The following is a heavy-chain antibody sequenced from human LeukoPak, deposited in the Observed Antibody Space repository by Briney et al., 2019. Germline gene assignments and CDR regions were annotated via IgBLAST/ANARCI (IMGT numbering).Heavy chain of an antibody. V-gene: IGHV3-11*01. CDR2: ISSSGSTI. Sequence: GGSLRLSCAASGFTFSDYYMSWIRQAPGKGLEWVSYISSSGSTIYYADSVKGRFTISRDNAKNSLYLQMNSLRAEDAAVYYCARFYKGGATHFDYWGQGTLVTVSS. D-gene: IGHD1-26*01. CDR1: GFTFSDYY. CDR3: ARFYKGGATHFDY. J-gene: IGHJ4*02.